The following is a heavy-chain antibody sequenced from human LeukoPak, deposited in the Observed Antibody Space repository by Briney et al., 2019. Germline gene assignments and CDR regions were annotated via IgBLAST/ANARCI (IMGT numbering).Heavy chain of an antibody. D-gene: IGHD3-22*01. V-gene: IGHV3-21*06. Sequence: GGSLRLSCAASGFTFGTYSMNWVRQAPGKGLEWVSSISSSSTNIYYADSVKGRFTISRDNVKNSLYLQMNSLRAEDTAVYYCAIVPYYYDNSGYYYGRNNWGQGTLVTVSS. CDR1: GFTFGTYS. J-gene: IGHJ4*02. CDR2: ISSSSTNI. CDR3: AIVPYYYDNSGYYYGRNN.